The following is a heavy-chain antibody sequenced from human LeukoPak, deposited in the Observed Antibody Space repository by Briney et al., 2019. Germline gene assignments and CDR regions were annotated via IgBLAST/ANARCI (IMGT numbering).Heavy chain of an antibody. V-gene: IGHV1-8*02. CDR1: GGTFSSYD. CDR2: MNPNSGNT. D-gene: IGHD6-13*01. CDR3: ARFWGSSSPFDY. J-gene: IGHJ4*02. Sequence: ASVKVSCKASGGTFSSYDINWVRQATGQGLEWMGWMNPNSGNTGYAQKFQGRVTMTRNTSISTAYMELSSLRSEDTAVYYCARFWGSSSPFDYWGQGTLVTVSS.